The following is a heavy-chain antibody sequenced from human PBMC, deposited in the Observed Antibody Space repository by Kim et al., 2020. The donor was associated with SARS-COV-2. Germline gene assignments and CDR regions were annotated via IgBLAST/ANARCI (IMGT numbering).Heavy chain of an antibody. V-gene: IGHV1-8*01. CDR1: GYTFTSYD. CDR3: ARGGNYDFWSGYHLYYYMDV. D-gene: IGHD3-3*01. CDR2: MNPNSGNT. J-gene: IGHJ6*03. Sequence: ASVKVSCKASGYTFTSYDINWVRQATGQGLEWMGWMNPNSGNTGYAQKFQGRVTMTRNTSISTAYMELSSLRSEDTAVYYCARGGNYDFWSGYHLYYYMDVWGKGTTVPVSS.